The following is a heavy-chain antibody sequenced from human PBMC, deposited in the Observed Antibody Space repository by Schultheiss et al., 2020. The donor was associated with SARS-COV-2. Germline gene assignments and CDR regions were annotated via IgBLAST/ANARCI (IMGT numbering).Heavy chain of an antibody. D-gene: IGHD6-6*01. CDR3: ARAASSSSGGYFDY. CDR2: INHSGST. J-gene: IGHJ4*02. CDR1: GGSFSGYY. Sequence: SETLSLTCAVYGGSFSGYYWSWIRQPPGKGLEWIGEINHSGSTNYNPSLKSRVTISVDTSKNQFSLKLSSVTAADTAVYYCARAASSSSGGYFDYWGQGTLVTVSS. V-gene: IGHV4-34*01.